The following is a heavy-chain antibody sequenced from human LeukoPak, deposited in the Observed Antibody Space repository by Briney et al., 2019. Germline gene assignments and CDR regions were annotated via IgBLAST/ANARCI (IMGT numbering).Heavy chain of an antibody. CDR2: IYPGDSDT. V-gene: IGHV5-51*01. CDR1: GCSFTSYW. J-gene: IGHJ4*02. CDR3: ARLSPVDTAMAPEEDYFDY. Sequence: GESLKISCKGSGCSFTSYWIGWVRQMPGKGLEWMGIIYPGDSDTRYSPSFQGQVTISADKSISTAYLQWSSLKASDTAMYYCARLSPVDTAMAPEEDYFDYWGQGTLVTVSS. D-gene: IGHD5-18*01.